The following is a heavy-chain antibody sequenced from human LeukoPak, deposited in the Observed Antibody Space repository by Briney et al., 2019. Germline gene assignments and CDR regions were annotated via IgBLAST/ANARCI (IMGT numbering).Heavy chain of an antibody. J-gene: IGHJ4*03. D-gene: IGHD1-1*01. CDR3: ARGPTIRETGYFDY. CDR1: GGSFRTYY. Sequence: PSETLSLTCAVYGGSFRTYYWICIRHSPGKGREWITEINHRADTKYTPSVKSRVNISVDTSKTQSSLKVSSMTAAATAVYYCARGPTIRETGYFDYWGQRTLVTASS. CDR2: INHRADT. V-gene: IGHV4-34*01.